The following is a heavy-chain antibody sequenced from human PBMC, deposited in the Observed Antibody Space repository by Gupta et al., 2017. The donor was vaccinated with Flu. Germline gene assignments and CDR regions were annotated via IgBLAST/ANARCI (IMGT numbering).Heavy chain of an antibody. Sequence: QVQLQQWGAGLFKPSETLSLTCAVYGGSFSGYYWSWIRQPPGKGLEWIGEINHSGSTNYNPSLKSRVTISVDTSKNQFSLKLSSVTAADTAVYYCARGRYSYGYLDYWGQGTLVTVSS. V-gene: IGHV4-34*01. J-gene: IGHJ4*02. CDR1: GGSFSGYY. CDR3: ARGRYSYGYLDY. CDR2: INHSGST. D-gene: IGHD5-18*01.